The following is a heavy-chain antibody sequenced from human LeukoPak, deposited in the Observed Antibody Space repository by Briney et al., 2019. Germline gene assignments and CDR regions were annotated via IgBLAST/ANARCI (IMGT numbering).Heavy chain of an antibody. CDR2: INHSGST. CDR1: GGSFIGYY. D-gene: IGHD7-27*01. CDR3: ARLTGENDAIDY. V-gene: IGHV4-34*01. J-gene: IGHJ4*02. Sequence: PSETLSLTCAVYGGSFIGYYRSWIRQPPGKGLEWIGEINHSGSTNYNPSLKSRVTISVDTSKNQFSLKLSSVTAADTAVYYCARLTGENDAIDYWGQGTLVTVSS.